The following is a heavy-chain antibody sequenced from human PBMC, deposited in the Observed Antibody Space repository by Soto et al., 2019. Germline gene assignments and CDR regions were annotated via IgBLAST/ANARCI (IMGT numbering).Heavy chain of an antibody. D-gene: IGHD1-1*01. CDR1: GYTFTRFY. CDR2: MNPNSGHT. Sequence: GASVKVSCKASGYTFTRFYINWVREATGQGLEWMGWMNPNSGHTGYAQKFQGRVTMTRDTSISTAYMELSSLRYEDTAVYYCTRGRNSGDGYNGGGYWGQGTLVTVS. CDR3: TRGRNSGDGYNGGGY. V-gene: IGHV1-8*01. J-gene: IGHJ4*02.